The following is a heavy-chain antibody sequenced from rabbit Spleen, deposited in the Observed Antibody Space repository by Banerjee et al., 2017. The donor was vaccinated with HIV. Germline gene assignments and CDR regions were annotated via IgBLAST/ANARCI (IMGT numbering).Heavy chain of an antibody. Sequence: QEQLVESGGGLVKPGASLTLICTASGFSFSSGYDMSWVRQAPGKGLEWIACIHAGSGGAYYATWAKGRFTISKASSTTVTLQMTSLTAADTATYFCARVGGVGVYGYATLWGPGTLVTVS. J-gene: IGHJ4*01. CDR1: GFSFSSGYD. CDR2: IHAGSGGA. V-gene: IGHV1S45*01. D-gene: IGHD6-1*01. CDR3: ARVGGVGVYGYATL.